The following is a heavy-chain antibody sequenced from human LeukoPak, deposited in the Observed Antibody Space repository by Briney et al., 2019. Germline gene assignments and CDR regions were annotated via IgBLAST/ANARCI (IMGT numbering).Heavy chain of an antibody. Sequence: SETLSLTCTVSGGSISSSAYYWGWIRQPPGKGLQWIGSVYYSGSAYYNPSLKSRVTISVDTSKNQFSLKLSSVTAADTAVYYCVRWGSGWYYFDYWGQGTLVTVSS. CDR3: VRWGSGWYYFDY. J-gene: IGHJ4*02. D-gene: IGHD6-19*01. CDR2: VYYSGSA. CDR1: GGSISSSAYY. V-gene: IGHV4-39*07.